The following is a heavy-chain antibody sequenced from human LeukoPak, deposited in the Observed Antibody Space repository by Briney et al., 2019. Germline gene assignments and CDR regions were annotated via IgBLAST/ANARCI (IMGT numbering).Heavy chain of an antibody. Sequence: SVKVSCKASGGTFSSYAISWVRQAPGQGLEWMGGIIPIFGTANYAQKSQGRVTITADESTSTAYMELSSLRSEDTAVYYCVRESGYDSNFDYWGQGTLVTVSS. CDR3: VRESGYDSNFDY. V-gene: IGHV1-69*01. CDR2: IIPIFGTA. D-gene: IGHD5-12*01. J-gene: IGHJ4*02. CDR1: GGTFSSYA.